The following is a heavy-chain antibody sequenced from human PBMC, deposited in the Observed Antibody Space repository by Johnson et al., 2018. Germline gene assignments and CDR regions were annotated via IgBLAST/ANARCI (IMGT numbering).Heavy chain of an antibody. J-gene: IGHJ6*03. Sequence: VQLVESGGGLVQPGRSLRLSCAASGFTFDDYAMHWVRQAPGKGLEWVSGLSWHSGSIGYADCVKGLFTISRDNAKNSQYLPMNSLRAEDTALYYCAKDTSPSMVRGFHYYYRDVWGKGTTVTVSS. D-gene: IGHD3-10*01. CDR1: GFTFDDYA. CDR3: AKDTSPSMVRGFHYYYRDV. CDR2: LSWHSGSI. V-gene: IGHV3-9*01.